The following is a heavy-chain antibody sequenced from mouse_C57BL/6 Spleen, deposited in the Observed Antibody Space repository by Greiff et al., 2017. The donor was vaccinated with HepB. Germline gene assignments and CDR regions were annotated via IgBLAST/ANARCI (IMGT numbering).Heavy chain of an antibody. V-gene: IGHV1-82*01. D-gene: IGHD1-1*01. Sequence: VQLQQSGPELVKPGASVKISCKASGYAFSSSWMNWVKQRPGKGLEWIGRIYPGDGDTNYNGKFKGKATLTADKSSSTAYMQLSSLTSEDSAVYFCAQTFYYGSSPYYFDYWGQGTTLTVSS. J-gene: IGHJ2*01. CDR1: GYAFSSSW. CDR2: IYPGDGDT. CDR3: AQTFYYGSSPYYFDY.